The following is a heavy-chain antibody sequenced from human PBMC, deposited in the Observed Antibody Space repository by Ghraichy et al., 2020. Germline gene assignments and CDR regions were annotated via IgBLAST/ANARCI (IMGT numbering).Heavy chain of an antibody. CDR2: ISGSGGST. J-gene: IGHJ4*02. Sequence: GESLNISCAASGFTFSSYAMSWVRQAPGKGLEWVSAISGSGGSTYYADSVKGRFTISRDNSKNTLYLQMNSLRAEDTAVYYCAKDRTVRPTYCSGGSCYGDYWGQGTLVTVSS. CDR1: GFTFSSYA. V-gene: IGHV3-23*01. D-gene: IGHD2-15*01. CDR3: AKDRTVRPTYCSGGSCYGDY.